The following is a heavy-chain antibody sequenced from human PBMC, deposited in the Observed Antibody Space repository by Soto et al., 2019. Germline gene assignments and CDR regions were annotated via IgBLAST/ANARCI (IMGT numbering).Heavy chain of an antibody. D-gene: IGHD3-22*01. V-gene: IGHV1-2*02. J-gene: IGHJ3*02. CDR2: INPKSGGT. Sequence: XSVKVSCKASVYRFTCYYIHWVRQAPGQGLEWVGWINPKSGGTKYAEKFQGRVSMTGDTSITTAYLELSSLTSDDTAVYYCATDRVAFDMWGQGTKVTVSS. CDR1: VYRFTCYY. CDR3: ATDRVAFDM.